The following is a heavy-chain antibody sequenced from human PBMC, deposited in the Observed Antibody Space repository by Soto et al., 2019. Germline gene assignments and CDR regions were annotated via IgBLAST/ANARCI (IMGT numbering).Heavy chain of an antibody. J-gene: IGHJ3*02. V-gene: IGHV3-23*01. CDR3: AKIVGGGSHHDAFDI. CDR2: TGGGGVST. Sequence: EVQLLESGAGLVEPGGSLRLSCAASGFPFRSYAMTWVRQAPGKGLEWVSYTGGGGVSTYYADSVKGRFTSSRDDSKNTLYRQMNSLRAEDTALYYCAKIVGGGSHHDAFDIWGQGTMVTVSS. D-gene: IGHD2-15*01. CDR1: GFPFRSYA.